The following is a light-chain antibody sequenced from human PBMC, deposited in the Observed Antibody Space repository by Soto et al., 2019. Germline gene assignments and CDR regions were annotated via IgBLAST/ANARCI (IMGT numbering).Light chain of an antibody. CDR3: QQGQNWPLT. Sequence: EIVMTQSPATLSVSPGELATLSCRSSQSISTEFAWYQQKPGQPPRLLTYSASTRATGVPARFTGSGSGSEFTLTLSGLQSEDFAVYYCQQGQNWPLTFGQGTRLEI. CDR1: QSISTE. CDR2: SAS. J-gene: IGKJ2*01. V-gene: IGKV3-15*01.